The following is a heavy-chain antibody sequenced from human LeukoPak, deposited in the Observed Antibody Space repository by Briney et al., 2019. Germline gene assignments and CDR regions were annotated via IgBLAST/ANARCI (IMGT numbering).Heavy chain of an antibody. V-gene: IGHV1-2*02. J-gene: IGHJ4*02. Sequence: GASLKVSCKASGYSLSAYNIHWVRQAPGQGLEWLGYVTPSSGATKYAQKFRGRVSLTADTSINTAFLELIGLSSDDTAVYYCVRDVLNFNYHYWGQGTLVTVSS. D-gene: IGHD1-7*01. CDR3: VRDVLNFNYHY. CDR2: VTPSSGAT. CDR1: GYSLSAYN.